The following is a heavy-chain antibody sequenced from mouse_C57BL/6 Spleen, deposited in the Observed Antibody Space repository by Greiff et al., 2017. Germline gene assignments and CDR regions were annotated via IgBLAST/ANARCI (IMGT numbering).Heavy chain of an antibody. CDR3: ARPLIPYYAMDY. J-gene: IGHJ4*01. CDR2: INPNNGGT. CDR1: GYTFTDYY. Sequence: EVKLQQSGPELVKPGASVKISCKASGYTFTDYYMNWVKQSHGKSLEWIGDINPNNGGTSYNQKFKGKATLTVDKSSSTAYMERRSLTSEDSAVYYCARPLIPYYAMDYWGQGTSVTVSS. V-gene: IGHV1-26*01.